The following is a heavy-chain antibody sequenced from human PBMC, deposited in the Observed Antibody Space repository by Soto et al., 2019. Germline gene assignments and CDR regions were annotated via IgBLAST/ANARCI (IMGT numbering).Heavy chain of an antibody. CDR2: IYYSGST. Sequence: QVQLQESGPGLVKPSQTLSLTCTVSGGSISSGGYYWSWIRQHPGKGMEWIGYIYYSGSTYYNQPLKSRVTISVDTSKNQFSLKLSSVTAAYTAVYYGARDIIEEGNWFDPWGQGTLVTVSS. V-gene: IGHV4-31*03. D-gene: IGHD3-10*01. J-gene: IGHJ5*02. CDR1: GGSISSGGYY. CDR3: ARDIIEEGNWFDP.